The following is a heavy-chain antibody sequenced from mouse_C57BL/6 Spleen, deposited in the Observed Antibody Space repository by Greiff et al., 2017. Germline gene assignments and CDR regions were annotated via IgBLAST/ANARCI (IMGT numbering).Heavy chain of an antibody. J-gene: IGHJ3*01. CDR2: IWRGGST. CDR1: GFSLTSYG. V-gene: IGHV2-2*01. D-gene: IGHD2-3*01. CDR3: ASRPDGCYGGLFAY. Sequence: QVQLQQSGPGLVQPSQSLSITCTVSGFSLTSYGVHWVRQSPGKGLEWLGVIWRGGSTDYNAAFISRLGISKDNSKGQVFLKMNSLQADDTAIYYWASRPDGCYGGLFAYWGQGTLVTVSA.